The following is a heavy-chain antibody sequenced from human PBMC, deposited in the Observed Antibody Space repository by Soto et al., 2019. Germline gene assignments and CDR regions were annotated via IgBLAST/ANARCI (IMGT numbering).Heavy chain of an antibody. V-gene: IGHV5-51*01. CDR3: ARGYDFWSGYSSYYYYGMDV. CDR2: IYPGDSDT. Sequence: ESLKISCKGSGYSFTSYWIGWVRQMPGKGLEWMGIIYPGDSDTRYSPSFQGQVTISADKSISTAYLQWSSLKASDTAMYYCARGYDFWSGYSSYYYYGMDVWGQGTTVTVSS. D-gene: IGHD3-3*01. CDR1: GYSFTSYW. J-gene: IGHJ6*02.